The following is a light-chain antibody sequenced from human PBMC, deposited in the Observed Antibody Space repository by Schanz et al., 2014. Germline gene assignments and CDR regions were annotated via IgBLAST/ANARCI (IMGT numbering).Light chain of an antibody. CDR2: EVS. Sequence: QSALTQPPSASGSPGQSVTISCTGTSSDVGGYKYVSWYQHHPGKAPKLMISEVSKRPSGVPDRFSGSKSGNTASLTVSGLQPEDEADYYCSSYTITTTWVFGGGTKLTVL. V-gene: IGLV2-8*01. CDR1: SSDVGGYKY. J-gene: IGLJ3*02. CDR3: SSYTITTTWV.